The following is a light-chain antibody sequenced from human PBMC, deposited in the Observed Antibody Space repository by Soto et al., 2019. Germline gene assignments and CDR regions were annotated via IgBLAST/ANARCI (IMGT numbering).Light chain of an antibody. Sequence: EVVLTQSPDTLSLPPGERATLSCRASQSISSYLAWYQQKPGQAPRLLIYDASSRATGIPDRFSGSGSGTDFTLTISRLEPEDFAVYYCQQYGNSPQITFGQGTRLEIK. J-gene: IGKJ5*01. CDR1: QSISSY. V-gene: IGKV3-20*01. CDR3: QQYGNSPQIT. CDR2: DAS.